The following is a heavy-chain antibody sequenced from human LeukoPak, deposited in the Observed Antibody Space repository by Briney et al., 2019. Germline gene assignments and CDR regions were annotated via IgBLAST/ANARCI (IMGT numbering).Heavy chain of an antibody. CDR3: ARQAGGNSGPFDY. Sequence: PSETLSLTCTVSGGSISSYYWSWIRQPPGKGLEWIGYIYNSGSTNYNPSLKSRVTISVDTSKNQFSLKLSSVTAADTAVYYCARQAGGNSGPFDYWGQGTVVTVSS. CDR1: GGSISSYY. D-gene: IGHD4-23*01. J-gene: IGHJ4*02. V-gene: IGHV4-59*08. CDR2: IYNSGST.